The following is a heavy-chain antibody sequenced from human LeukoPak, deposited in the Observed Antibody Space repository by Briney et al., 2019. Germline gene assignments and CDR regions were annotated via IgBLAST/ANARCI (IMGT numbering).Heavy chain of an antibody. CDR3: ARRYYYDSSGYYYGY. CDR2: IYSGGST. CDR1: GGSISSSSYY. V-gene: IGHV3-66*02. Sequence: ETLSLTCTVSGGSISSSSYYWGWIRQPPGKGLEWVSVIYSGGSTYYADSVKGRFTISRDNSKNTLYLQMNSLRAEDTAVYYCARRYYYDSSGYYYGYWGQGTLVTVSS. D-gene: IGHD3-22*01. J-gene: IGHJ4*02.